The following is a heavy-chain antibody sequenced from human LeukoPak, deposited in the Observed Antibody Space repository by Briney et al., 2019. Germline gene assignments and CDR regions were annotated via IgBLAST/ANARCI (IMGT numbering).Heavy chain of an antibody. CDR2: INHSGST. D-gene: IGHD3-10*01. CDR1: GVSFSGYY. V-gene: IGHV4-34*01. J-gene: IGHJ4*02. Sequence: SETLSLTCAVYGVSFSGYYWSWIRQPPGKGLEWIGEINHSGSTNYNPSPKSRVTITVDTSKNQFSLKLSSVTAADTAVYYCAREGPGYYGSGSYYNWGQGTLVTVSS. CDR3: AREGPGYYGSGSYYN.